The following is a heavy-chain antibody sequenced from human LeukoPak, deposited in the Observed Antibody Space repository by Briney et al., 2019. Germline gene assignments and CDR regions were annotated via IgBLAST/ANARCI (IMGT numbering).Heavy chain of an antibody. CDR3: ARDSTPGTNLNWFDP. D-gene: IGHD1-1*01. V-gene: IGHV4-59*01. Sequence: KPSETLSLTCTVSGGSIRSYYWSWTRQAPGKGLEWIGYIYYSGSTNYNPSLKSRVTISVDTPKNQLSLKLTSVTAADTAVYYCARDSTPGTNLNWFDPWGQGTLVTVSS. CDR2: IYYSGST. J-gene: IGHJ5*02. CDR1: GGSIRSYY.